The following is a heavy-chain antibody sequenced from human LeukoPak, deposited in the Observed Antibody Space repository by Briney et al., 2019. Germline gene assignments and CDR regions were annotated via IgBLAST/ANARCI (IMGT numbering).Heavy chain of an antibody. V-gene: IGHV3-7*01. J-gene: IGHJ4*02. Sequence: GGSLRLSCAASGFTFSSNWMSWVRQAPGKGLEWVANIMQDGSDKYYVDSVKGRFTISRDNSKNSLYLQMNSLRAEDTAVYYCAREVACSGGSCSTGLFNYWGQGTLVTVSS. CDR3: AREVACSGGSCSTGLFNY. D-gene: IGHD2-15*01. CDR2: IMQDGSDK. CDR1: GFTFSSNW.